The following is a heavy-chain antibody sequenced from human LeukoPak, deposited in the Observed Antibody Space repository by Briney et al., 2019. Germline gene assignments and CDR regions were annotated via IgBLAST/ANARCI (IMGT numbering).Heavy chain of an antibody. CDR1: GGSISGYY. Sequence: PSETLSLTCTVSGGSISGYYWSWFRHPPGKGLEWVGYIHYSGGANYNPSLKNRVSISVDTSSNQFSLKLNSVTAADTAVYFCARHQGYCVTNSCGVDWFDPWGQGTLVTVSS. J-gene: IGHJ5*02. D-gene: IGHD2-15*01. CDR3: ARHQGYCVTNSCGVDWFDP. CDR2: IHYSGGA. V-gene: IGHV4-59*08.